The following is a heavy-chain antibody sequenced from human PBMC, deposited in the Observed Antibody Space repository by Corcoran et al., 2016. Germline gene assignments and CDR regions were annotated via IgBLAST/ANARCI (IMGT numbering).Heavy chain of an antibody. Sequence: EVQLVESGGGLVQPGRSLRLSCTASGFTFGDYAMSWFRQAPGKGLEWVGFIRSKAYGGTTEYAASVKGRFTISRDDSKSIAYLQMNSLKTEDTAVYYCTREIFRGYDGSGSYPYNWFDPWGQGTLVTVSS. J-gene: IGHJ5*02. CDR3: TREIFRGYDGSGSYPYNWFDP. V-gene: IGHV3-49*03. CDR1: GFTFGDYA. D-gene: IGHD3-10*01. CDR2: IRSKAYGGTT.